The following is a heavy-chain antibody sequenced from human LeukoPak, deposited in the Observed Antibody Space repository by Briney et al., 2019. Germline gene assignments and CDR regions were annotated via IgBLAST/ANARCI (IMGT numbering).Heavy chain of an antibody. CDR1: GASISSGGDY. J-gene: IGHJ4*02. V-gene: IGHV4-31*03. Sequence: SETLSLTCTVSGASISSGGDYWSWIRQHPGKGLEWIGYIYYSGSTYYNPSLKSRVTISEDTSKNQFSLKLSSVTAADTAVYYCASDLLNYFDYWGQGTLVTVSS. CDR3: ASDLLNYFDY. CDR2: IYYSGST.